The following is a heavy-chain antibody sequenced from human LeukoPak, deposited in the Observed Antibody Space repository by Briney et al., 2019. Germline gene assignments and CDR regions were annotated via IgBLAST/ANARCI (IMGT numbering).Heavy chain of an antibody. Sequence: PGGSLRLSCAASGYTFSTYWMHWVRQAPGKGLVWVSRINSDGSSTNYADSVKGRFTISRDNAENTLYLQMNSLRAEDTAVYYCATQPGSDYWGQGTLVTVSS. J-gene: IGHJ4*02. CDR3: ATQPGSDY. V-gene: IGHV3-74*01. CDR1: GYTFSTYW. D-gene: IGHD3-10*01. CDR2: INSDGSST.